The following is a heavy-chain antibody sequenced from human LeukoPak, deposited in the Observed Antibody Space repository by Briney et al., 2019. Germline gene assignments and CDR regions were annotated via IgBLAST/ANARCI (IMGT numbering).Heavy chain of an antibody. J-gene: IGHJ4*02. CDR2: IYWNDDK. CDR1: GFSLSTSGVG. CDR3: ALRHRMPHFDY. D-gene: IGHD2-15*01. V-gene: IGHV2-5*01. Sequence: SGPTLVKPTQTLTLTCTFSGFSLSTSGVGVGWIRQPPGKALEWLALIYWNDDKRYSPSLKSRLTITKDTSKNQVVLTMTTMYPVDTATYCCALRHRMPHFDYWGQGTLVTVSS.